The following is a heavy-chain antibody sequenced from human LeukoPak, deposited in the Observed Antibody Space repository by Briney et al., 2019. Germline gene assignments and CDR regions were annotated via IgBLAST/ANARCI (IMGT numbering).Heavy chain of an antibody. CDR1: GFPFSSYW. CDR2: IKQDGSEK. V-gene: IGHV3-7*01. D-gene: IGHD1-1*01. J-gene: IGHJ4*02. Sequence: GGSLRLSCAASGFPFSSYWMSWVRQAPGKGLEWVANIKQDGSEKYYVDSVKGRFTISRDNAKNSLYLQMNSLRAEDTAVYYCAKGQAWNDALGNWGQGTLVTVSS. CDR3: AKGQAWNDALGN.